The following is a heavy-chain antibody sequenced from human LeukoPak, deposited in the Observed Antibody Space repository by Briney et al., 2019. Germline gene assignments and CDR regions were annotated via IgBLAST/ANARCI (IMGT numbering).Heavy chain of an antibody. J-gene: IGHJ3*02. D-gene: IGHD3-22*01. CDR1: GYTLTELS. CDR2: FDPEDGET. CDR3: ATDNRLIPVDAFDI. V-gene: IGHV1-24*01. Sequence: EASVKVSCKVSGYTLTELSMHWVRQAPGKGLEWMGGFDPEDGETIYAQKFQGRVTMTEDTSTDTAYMELSSLRSEDTAVYYCATDNRLIPVDAFDIWGQGTMVTVSS.